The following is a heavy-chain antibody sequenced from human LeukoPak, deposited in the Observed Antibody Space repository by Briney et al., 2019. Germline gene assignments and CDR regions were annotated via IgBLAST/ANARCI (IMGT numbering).Heavy chain of an antibody. CDR3: TRDIGDFVSDF. D-gene: IGHD2-21*02. CDR2: IHYGGTT. J-gene: IGHJ4*02. V-gene: IGHV4-39*02. Sequence: SETLSLTCTVSGGSICSGYYWAWIRQPPGKGLEWIGSIHYGGTTHYNPSLQSRVTISADTSKNQFALDLRSVTAADTAVYYCTRDIGDFVSDFWGQGTLVTVSS. CDR1: GGSICSGYY.